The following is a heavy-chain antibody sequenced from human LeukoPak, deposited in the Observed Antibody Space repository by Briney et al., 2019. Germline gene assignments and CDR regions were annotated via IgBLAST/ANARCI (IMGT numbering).Heavy chain of an antibody. V-gene: IGHV4-4*07. CDR3: ARDCTITSCYTGAFDY. J-gene: IGHJ4*02. CDR1: GGSISSYY. D-gene: IGHD2-2*02. CDR2: IYTSGST. Sequence: SETLSLTCTVSGGSISSYYWSWIRQPAGKGLEWIGRIYTSGSTNYNPSLKSRVTMSVDTSKNQFSLKLTSVAAADTAVYYCARDCTITSCYTGAFDYWGQGTLVTVSS.